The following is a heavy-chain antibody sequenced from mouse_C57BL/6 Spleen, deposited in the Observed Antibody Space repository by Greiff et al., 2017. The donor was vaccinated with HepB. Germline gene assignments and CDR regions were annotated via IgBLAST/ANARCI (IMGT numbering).Heavy chain of an antibody. Sequence: EVKVEESEGGLVQPGSSMKLSCTASGFTFSDYYMAWVRQVPEKGLEWVANINYDGSSTYYLDSLKSRFIISRDNAKNILYLQMSSLKSEDTATYYCARSDGYYVAYWGQGTLVTVSA. J-gene: IGHJ3*01. CDR2: INYDGSST. CDR1: GFTFSDYY. V-gene: IGHV5-16*01. D-gene: IGHD2-3*01. CDR3: ARSDGYYVAY.